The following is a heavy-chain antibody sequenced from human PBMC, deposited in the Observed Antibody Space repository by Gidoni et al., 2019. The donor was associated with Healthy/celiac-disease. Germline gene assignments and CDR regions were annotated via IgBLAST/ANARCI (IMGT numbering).Heavy chain of an antibody. CDR2: INPNSGGT. V-gene: IGHV1-2*04. D-gene: IGHD6-13*01. CDR1: GYTLTGYY. J-gene: IGHJ5*02. CDR3: ARGRVYSSSWYNWFDP. Sequence: QVQLVQSGAEVKKPGASVKVSCKASGYTLTGYYMHWVRQAPGQGLEWMGWINPNSGGTNYAQKFQGWVTMTRDTSISTAYMELSRLRSDDTAVYYCARGRVYSSSWYNWFDPWGQGTLVTVSS.